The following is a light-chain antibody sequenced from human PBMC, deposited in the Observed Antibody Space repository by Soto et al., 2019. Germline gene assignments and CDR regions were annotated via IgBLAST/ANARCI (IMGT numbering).Light chain of an antibody. CDR3: ETWDTYTRV. Sequence: QSVLTQSASASASLGSSVKLTCTLSSGHSGYSIAWHQQQADKAPRFLMKLEGSGTSNKGSGVPDRFSGSSFGADRYLTISNVQFEDEADYYCETWDTYTRVFGGGTKLTVL. CDR2: LEGSGTS. V-gene: IGLV4-60*02. CDR1: SGHSGYS. J-gene: IGLJ2*01.